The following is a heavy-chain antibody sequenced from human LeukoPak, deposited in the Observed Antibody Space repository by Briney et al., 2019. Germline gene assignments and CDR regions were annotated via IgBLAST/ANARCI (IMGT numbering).Heavy chain of an antibody. CDR2: INPSGGST. CDR1: GYTFTNYY. CDR3: AREMPRTYYFDY. V-gene: IGHV1-46*01. J-gene: IGHJ4*02. D-gene: IGHD1-14*01. Sequence: ASVKVSCKASGYTFTNYYIHWVRQAPGQGHEWMGNINPSGGSTTYAQRFQDRVLMTGDTSTSSVYMELSSLRSEDTAIYYCAREMPRTYYFDYWGQGTLVTAPS.